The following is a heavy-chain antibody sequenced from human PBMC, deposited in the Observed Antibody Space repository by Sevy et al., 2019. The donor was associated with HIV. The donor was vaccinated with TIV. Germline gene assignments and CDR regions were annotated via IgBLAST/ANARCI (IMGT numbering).Heavy chain of an antibody. V-gene: IGHV4-59*13. CDR2: IYYTGNT. CDR1: GGSISSYY. D-gene: IGHD4-17*01. CDR3: ARDNSVNPSVFAY. Sequence: SETLSLTCTVSGGSISSYYWSWIRQPPGKGLEWIGYIYYTGNTDYNPSLKSRVTISRDTSKTQSSLKLTSVTAADTAVYYCARDNSVNPSVFAYWGQGAPVTVSS. J-gene: IGHJ4*02.